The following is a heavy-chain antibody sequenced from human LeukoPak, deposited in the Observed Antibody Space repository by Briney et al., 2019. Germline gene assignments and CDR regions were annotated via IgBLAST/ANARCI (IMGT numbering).Heavy chain of an antibody. CDR2: MNPNSGNT. CDR3: ARPFYDFWSRRGIWFDP. V-gene: IGHV1-8*01. Sequence: ASVKVSCKASGYTFTSYDINWVRQATGQGLEWMGWMNPNSGNTGYAQKFQGRVTMTRNTSISTAYMELSSLRSEDTAVYYCARPFYDFWSRRGIWFDPWGQGTLVTVSS. D-gene: IGHD3-3*01. CDR1: GYTFTSYD. J-gene: IGHJ5*02.